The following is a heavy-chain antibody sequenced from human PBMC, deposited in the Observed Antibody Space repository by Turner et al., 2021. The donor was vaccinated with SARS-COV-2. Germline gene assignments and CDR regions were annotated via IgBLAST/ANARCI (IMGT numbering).Heavy chain of an antibody. CDR3: ARGYSSGWYQSGAFDI. J-gene: IGHJ3*02. CDR2: TYSGGST. D-gene: IGHD6-19*01. V-gene: IGHV3-66*01. Sequence: EVQLVESGGGLVQPGGSLRLSCAASGFTFSSYDMHWVRQAPGKGLEWVSVTYSGGSTYYADSVKGRFTISRDNSKNTLYLQMNSLRAEDTAVHYCARGYSSGWYQSGAFDIWGQGTMVTVSS. CDR1: GFTFSSYD.